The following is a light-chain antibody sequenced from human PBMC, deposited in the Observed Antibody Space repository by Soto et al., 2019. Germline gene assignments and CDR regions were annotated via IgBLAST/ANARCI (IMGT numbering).Light chain of an antibody. CDR1: QNIGSY. CDR3: QQSSTPPCT. CDR2: AAS. Sequence: DIQMTQSPSSLSASVGDRVTITCRASQNIGSYLNWYHQRPGKAPKLLIYAASSFQTGVPSRVSGSGSGRDFALTFSGLQAEDFGTYYCQQSSTPPCTFGPGTRVDIK. V-gene: IGKV1-39*01. J-gene: IGKJ3*01.